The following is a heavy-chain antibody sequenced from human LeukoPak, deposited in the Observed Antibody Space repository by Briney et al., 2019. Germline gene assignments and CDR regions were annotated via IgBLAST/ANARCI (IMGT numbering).Heavy chain of an antibody. CDR1: GFTFSSYS. CDR2: ISSSSSYI. CDR3: ARDASSAQWLAPNPPV. Sequence: PGGSLRLSCAASGFTFSSYSMNWVRQAPGKGLEWVSSISSSSSYIYYADSVKGRFTISRDNAKNSLYLQMNSLRAEDTAVYYCARDASSAQWLAPNPPVWGKGTTVTVSS. V-gene: IGHV3-21*01. J-gene: IGHJ6*04. D-gene: IGHD6-19*01.